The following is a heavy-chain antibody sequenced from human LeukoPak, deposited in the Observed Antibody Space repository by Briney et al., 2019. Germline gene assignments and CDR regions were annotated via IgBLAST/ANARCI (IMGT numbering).Heavy chain of an antibody. CDR1: GFTFGGFW. V-gene: IGHV3-7*03. CDR2: INSDGSEG. CDR3: ARSSYSSSSSV. D-gene: IGHD6-6*01. J-gene: IGHJ3*01. Sequence: GGSLRLSCAVSGFTFGGFWMCWSRQAPGQGLERVASINSDGSEGYYADVVKGRFTISRDNAKNSLCLQINSLRAEDTAVYYCARSSYSSSSSVWGQGTMVTVSS.